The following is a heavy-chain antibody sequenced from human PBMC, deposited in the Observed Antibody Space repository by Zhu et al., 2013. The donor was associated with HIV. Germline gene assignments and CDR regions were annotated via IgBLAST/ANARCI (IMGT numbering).Heavy chain of an antibody. J-gene: IGHJ6*03. V-gene: IGHV1-18*01. CDR2: ISTYNGNT. Sequence: QVQLVQSGAEVKKPGASVKVSCKASGYTFINYGIAWVRQAPGQGLEWMGWISTYNGNTNYAQKFQGRVIMTRDTSVNTVYMELRSLTSDDTAVYYCARDPSTRYYTDVWGKGTTVIVSS. CDR1: GYTFINYG. CDR3: ARDPSTRYYTDV. D-gene: IGHD3-9*01.